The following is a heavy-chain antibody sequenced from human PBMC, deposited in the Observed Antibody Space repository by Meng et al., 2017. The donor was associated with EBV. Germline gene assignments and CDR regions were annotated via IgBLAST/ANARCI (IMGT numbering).Heavy chain of an antibody. CDR1: GGTFSRYA. CDR3: ARAEIAAAGRLDY. J-gene: IGHJ4*02. V-gene: IGHV1-69*06. D-gene: IGHD6-13*01. CDR2: IIPIFGTA. Sequence: QGQLVQSGAEVKKAGSSVKVSCKASGGTFSRYAISWVRQAPGQGLEWMGGIIPIFGTANYAQKFQGRVTITADKSTSTAYMELSSLRSEDTAVYYCARAEIAAAGRLDYWGQGTLVTVSS.